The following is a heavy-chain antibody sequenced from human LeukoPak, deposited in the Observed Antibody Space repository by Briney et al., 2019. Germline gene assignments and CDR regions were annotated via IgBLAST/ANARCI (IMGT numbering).Heavy chain of an antibody. CDR1: GFTVSSNY. J-gene: IGHJ4*02. CDR2: IRNSDGVT. CDR3: AKGLERESRLDS. D-gene: IGHD1-1*01. Sequence: PGGSLRLSCAASGFTVSSNYMSWVRQAPGQGLEWVSGIRNSDGVTYYADSVRGRFTISTDNSKNTLYLQMNSLRAEDTALYYCAKGLERESRLDSWGQGTLVTVSS. V-gene: IGHV3-53*01.